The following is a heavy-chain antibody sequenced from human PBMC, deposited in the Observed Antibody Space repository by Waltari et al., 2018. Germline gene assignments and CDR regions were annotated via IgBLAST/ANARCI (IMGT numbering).Heavy chain of an antibody. V-gene: IGHV1-3*01. CDR2: INAGNGNT. CDR1: GYTFTSYA. J-gene: IGHJ4*02. Sequence: QVQLVQSGAEVKKPGASVKASCKASGYTFTSYAMHWVRQAPGQRLEWMGWINAGNGNTKYSQKFQGRVTITRDTSASTAYMELRSLRSEDTAVYYCARAQDYGDYFDYWGQGTLVTVSS. D-gene: IGHD3-16*01. CDR3: ARAQDYGDYFDY.